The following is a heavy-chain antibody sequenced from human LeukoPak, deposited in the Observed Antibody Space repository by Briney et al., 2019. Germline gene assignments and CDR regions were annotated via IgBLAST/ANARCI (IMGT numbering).Heavy chain of an antibody. J-gene: IGHJ4*02. CDR1: GFTFSSYS. CDR2: IKQDGSEK. D-gene: IGHD2-2*01. CDR3: ARQYYCSGTCSSVH. Sequence: GGSLRLSCAASGFTFSSYSMNWVRQAPGKGLEWVANIKQDGSEKNYVDSVKGRFTISRDNAKNSVYLQLNSLRAEDTAIYYCARQYYCSGTCSSVHWGQGTLVTVFS. V-gene: IGHV3-7*01.